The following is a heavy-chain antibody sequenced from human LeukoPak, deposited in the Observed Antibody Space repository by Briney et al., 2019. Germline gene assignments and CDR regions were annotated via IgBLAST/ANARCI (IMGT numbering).Heavy chain of an antibody. CDR3: AGYCSSTSCYETFEY. V-gene: IGHV4-34*01. CDR1: GGSFSGYY. Sequence: SETLSLTCAVYGGSFSGYYWSWIRQPPGKGLEWIGEINHSGSTNYNPSLKSRVTISVDTSKNQFSLKLSSVTAADTAVYYCAGYCSSTSCYETFEYWGQGTLVTVSS. CDR2: INHSGST. D-gene: IGHD2-2*01. J-gene: IGHJ4*02.